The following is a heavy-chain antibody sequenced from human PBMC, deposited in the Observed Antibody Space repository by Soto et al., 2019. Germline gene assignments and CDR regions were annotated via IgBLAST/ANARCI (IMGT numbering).Heavy chain of an antibody. Sequence: ASVKVSCKASGYTFTGYYMHWVRQAPGQGLEWMGWINPNSGGTNYAQQFQGWVTMTRDTSISTAYMELSKLRSDDTAVYYCARGGGGYCSGGSCYSRSLACDIWGQGTMVTVSS. CDR1: GYTFTGYY. CDR3: ARGGGGYCSGGSCYSRSLACDI. D-gene: IGHD2-15*01. J-gene: IGHJ3*02. V-gene: IGHV1-2*04. CDR2: INPNSGGT.